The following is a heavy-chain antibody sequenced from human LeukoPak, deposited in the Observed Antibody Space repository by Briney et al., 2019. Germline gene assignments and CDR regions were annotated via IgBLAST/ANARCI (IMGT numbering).Heavy chain of an antibody. CDR1: GGSISSSNW. Sequence: PSGTLSLTCAVSGGSISSSNWWSWVRQPPGKRLEWIGEIHHSGTTNYNPSLKSRVTISVDKSKNQFSLKLSSVTAADTAVYYCASGRDGYNYYFDYWGQGTLVTVSS. CDR2: IHHSGTT. J-gene: IGHJ4*02. D-gene: IGHD5-24*01. V-gene: IGHV4-4*02. CDR3: ASGRDGYNYYFDY.